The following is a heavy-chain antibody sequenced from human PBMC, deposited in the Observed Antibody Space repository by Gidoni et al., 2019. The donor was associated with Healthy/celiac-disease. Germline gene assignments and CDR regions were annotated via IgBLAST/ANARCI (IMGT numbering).Heavy chain of an antibody. CDR2: IIPILGIA. CDR1: GGTFSSYA. J-gene: IGHJ4*02. D-gene: IGHD3-10*01. V-gene: IGHV1-69*04. Sequence: VQLVQSGAEVKQPGSSVKVSCQASGGTFSSYAISWVRQAPGQGLEWMGRIIPILGIANYAQKCQGRVTITADKSTSTAYMELSSLRSEDTAVYYCARDRGYYYGSGSARGFDYWGQGTLVTVSS. CDR3: ARDRGYYYGSGSARGFDY.